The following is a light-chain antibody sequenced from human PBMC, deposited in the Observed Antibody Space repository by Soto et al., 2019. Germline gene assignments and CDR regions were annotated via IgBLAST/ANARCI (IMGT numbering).Light chain of an antibody. J-gene: IGKJ1*01. CDR2: KAS. CDR3: QQYNSYPWT. Sequence: DIQMTQSPSTLSASVGDRVTITCRASQSISSWLAWYQQKPGKAPKLLIYKASSLESGVPSRFSGXXXGXXXTLTISSLQPDDFATYYCQQYNSYPWTFGQGTKVEIK. V-gene: IGKV1-5*03. CDR1: QSISSW.